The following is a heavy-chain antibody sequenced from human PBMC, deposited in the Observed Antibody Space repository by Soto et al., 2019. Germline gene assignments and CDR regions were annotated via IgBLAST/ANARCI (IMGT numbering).Heavy chain of an antibody. J-gene: IGHJ4*02. CDR1: GF. V-gene: IGHV1-18*01. Sequence: ASVKVSCKASGFISWVRQAPGQGLEWMGWISVYNGNTKYAQNFQGRVTMTTDTSTNIAYMGLRSLRSDDTAVYYCASEYYANSRCYALDYWGQGTLVTVSS. CDR3: ASEYYANSRCYALDY. D-gene: IGHD2-2*01. CDR2: ISVYNGNT.